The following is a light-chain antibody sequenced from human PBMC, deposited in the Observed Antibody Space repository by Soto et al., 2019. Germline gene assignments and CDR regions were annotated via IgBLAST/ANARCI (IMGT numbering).Light chain of an antibody. CDR3: QQYNSYHH. CDR1: QSISSW. V-gene: IGKV1-5*03. Sequence: DIQMTQSPSTLSASVGDRVTITCRASQSISSWLAWYQQKPGKAPKLLIYKASSLESGVPSRFSGSGSGTEFTLTISSLQPDDFATYYCQQYNSYHHFGQGTKLEIK. CDR2: KAS. J-gene: IGKJ2*01.